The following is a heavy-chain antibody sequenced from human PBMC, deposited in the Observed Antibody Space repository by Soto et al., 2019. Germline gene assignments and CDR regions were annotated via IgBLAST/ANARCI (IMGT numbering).Heavy chain of an antibody. CDR1: GFTFSDYW. V-gene: IGHV3-74*01. D-gene: IGHD6-19*01. CDR2: MHGNEISA. Sequence: EVQLLESGGGLVQPGGSLGLSCAASGFTFSDYWMYWVRQAPGTGLVWVSRMHGNEISANYADSVKGRFTITRDNAKNTLYLQMNSLRVDDTAVYYCVRGSKGWSGMDYWGQGILVTVS. CDR3: VRGSKGWSGMDY. J-gene: IGHJ4*02.